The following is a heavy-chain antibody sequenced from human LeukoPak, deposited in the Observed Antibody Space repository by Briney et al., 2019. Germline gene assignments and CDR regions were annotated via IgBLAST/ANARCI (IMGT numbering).Heavy chain of an antibody. CDR3: ASGGGGYKNYYYYYGMDV. V-gene: IGHV4-30-4*08. J-gene: IGHJ6*04. CDR2: IYYSGST. D-gene: IGHD5-24*01. CDR1: GGSISSGDYY. Sequence: SQTLSLTCTVSGGSISSGDYYWSCIRQPPGRGLEWIGYIYYSGSTYYNPSLKSRVTISVDTSKNQFSLKLSSVTAADTAVYYCASGGGGYKNYYYYYGMDVWGKGTTVTVSS.